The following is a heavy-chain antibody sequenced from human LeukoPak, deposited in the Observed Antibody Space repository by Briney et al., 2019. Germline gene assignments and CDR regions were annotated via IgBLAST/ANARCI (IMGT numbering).Heavy chain of an antibody. Sequence: GGSLRLSCAASGFTFSSYAMSWVRQAPGKGLEWVSIISGSGTSTYYADSVKGRFTISRDNSKNTLYLQMNSVRPEDTAMYYCAKTEASGSYDYWGQGIPVTVSS. CDR1: GFTFSSYA. CDR2: ISGSGTST. D-gene: IGHD3-10*01. V-gene: IGHV3-23*01. CDR3: AKTEASGSYDY. J-gene: IGHJ4*02.